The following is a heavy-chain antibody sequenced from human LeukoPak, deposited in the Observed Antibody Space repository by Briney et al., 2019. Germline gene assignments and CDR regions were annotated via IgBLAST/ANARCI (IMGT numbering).Heavy chain of an antibody. D-gene: IGHD3-22*01. Sequence: PSETLSLTCAVYGGSFSGYYWGWIRQPPGKGLEWIGSVYYSRNTYYNSSLKSRVTISVDTSKNQFSLKLSSVTAADTAVYYCARAGASSSGYYPFDYWGQGTLVTVSS. CDR2: VYYSRNT. V-gene: IGHV4-34*01. J-gene: IGHJ4*02. CDR3: ARAGASSSGYYPFDY. CDR1: GGSFSGYY.